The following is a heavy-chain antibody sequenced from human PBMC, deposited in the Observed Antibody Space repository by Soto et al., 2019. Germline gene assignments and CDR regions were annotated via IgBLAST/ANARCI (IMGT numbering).Heavy chain of an antibody. CDR1: GFTFSSHW. J-gene: IGHJ4*02. CDR2: IGADGSTI. D-gene: IGHD1-20*01. Sequence: PGGSLRLSCAASGFTFSSHWMHWVRQAPGKGLVWVSRIGADGSTIAYADSVKGRFTISRDNAKNTLYLQMNSLGAGDTAVYYCAKVENYNYGYWGQGALVTVSS. V-gene: IGHV3-74*01. CDR3: AKVENYNYGY.